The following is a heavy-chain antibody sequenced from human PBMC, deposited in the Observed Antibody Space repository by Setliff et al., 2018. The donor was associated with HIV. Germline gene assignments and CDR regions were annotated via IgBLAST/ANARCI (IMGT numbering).Heavy chain of an antibody. V-gene: IGHV4-59*02. CDR2: IYYDGTT. CDR1: GGSVSGYF. D-gene: IGHD3-10*01. CDR3: ARATFGSTSSGINYYMDV. Sequence: SSETLSLTCTVSGGSVSGYFWSWIRQPPGRGLEWIGYIYYDGTTSSNPSLKSRVTISVTTSKNQFSLKLSSVTAADTALYFCARATFGSTSSGINYYMDVWGKGTTVTVSS. J-gene: IGHJ6*03.